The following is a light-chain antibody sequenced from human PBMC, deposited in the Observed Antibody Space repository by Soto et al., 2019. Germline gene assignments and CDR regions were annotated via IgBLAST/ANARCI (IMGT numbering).Light chain of an antibody. Sequence: QSVLTQPPSVSAAAGQKVTISCSGSSSDIGSNSVSWHQQVPGTAPKLLIYDNNKRPSGIPDRLSGSKSGTSATLGITGLQTGDEADYYCGTWDSSLSGYVFGAGTKVTVL. CDR1: SSDIGSNS. J-gene: IGLJ1*01. CDR2: DNN. V-gene: IGLV1-51*01. CDR3: GTWDSSLSGYV.